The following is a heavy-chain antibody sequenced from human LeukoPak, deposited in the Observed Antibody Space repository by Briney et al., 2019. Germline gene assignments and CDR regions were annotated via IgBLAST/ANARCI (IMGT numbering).Heavy chain of an antibody. J-gene: IGHJ4*02. Sequence: SVKVSCKASGGTFSSYAISWVRQAPGQGLEWMGGIIPIFGTANYAQKFQGRVTITTDESTSTAYMELSSLRFEYTAVYYCARGKWLAYFDYWGQGTLVTVSS. CDR1: GGTFSSYA. V-gene: IGHV1-69*05. CDR3: ARGKWLAYFDY. D-gene: IGHD6-19*01. CDR2: IIPIFGTA.